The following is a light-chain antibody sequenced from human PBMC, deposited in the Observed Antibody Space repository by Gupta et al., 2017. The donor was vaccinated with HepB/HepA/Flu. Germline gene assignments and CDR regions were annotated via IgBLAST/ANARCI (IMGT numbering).Light chain of an antibody. CDR2: GAS. CDR3: QRYGSSPLT. CDR1: QSVSSSS. Sequence: EIVLTQSPGTLSLSPGERATLSCRASQSVSSSSLGWYQQKPGQAPRLLISGASSRATGIPDRFSGSGSGTDFTLTISRLEPEDFAVYYCQRYGSSPLTFGGGTKVEIK. J-gene: IGKJ4*01. V-gene: IGKV3-20*01.